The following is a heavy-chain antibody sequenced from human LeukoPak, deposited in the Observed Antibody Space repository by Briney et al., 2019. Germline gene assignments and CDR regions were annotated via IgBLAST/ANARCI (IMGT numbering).Heavy chain of an antibody. J-gene: IGHJ4*02. CDR2: ISWNSGSI. CDR1: GFTFGDYV. D-gene: IGHD3-9*01. CDR3: AKDHYDILTGSDY. Sequence: GGSLRLSCTASGFTFGDYVMSWVRQAPGKGLEWVSGISWNSGSIGYADSVKGRFTISRDNAKNSLYLQMNSLRAEDTALYYCAKDHYDILTGSDYWGQGTLVTVSS. V-gene: IGHV3-9*01.